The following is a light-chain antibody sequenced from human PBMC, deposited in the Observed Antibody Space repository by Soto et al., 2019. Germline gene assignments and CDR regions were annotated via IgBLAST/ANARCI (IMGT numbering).Light chain of an antibody. V-gene: IGKV3-15*01. J-gene: IGKJ2*01. CDR1: QSVSSN. Sequence: EIVMTQSPATLSVSPGERASLSCRASQSVSSNLAWYQQKPGQAPRLLNYGASTRATGIPARFSGSGSGTEFTLTISSGQSEDFAVYYCQKYNYWPPFTFGQGTQLEIK. CDR2: GAS. CDR3: QKYNYWPPFT.